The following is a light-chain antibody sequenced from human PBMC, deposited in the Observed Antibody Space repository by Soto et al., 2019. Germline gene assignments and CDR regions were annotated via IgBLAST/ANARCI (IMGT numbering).Light chain of an antibody. CDR3: AAWDDNLNGL. V-gene: IGLV1-44*01. J-gene: IGLJ1*01. Sequence: QSVLTQPPSASGTPGQRVTISCSGSSPNIGSNSVSWYQQLPGTAPKLLIYSNDQRPSGVPDRFSGSWSGTSASLTISGLRSEDEADYYCAAWDDNLNGLFGTGIKVTVL. CDR2: SND. CDR1: SPNIGSNS.